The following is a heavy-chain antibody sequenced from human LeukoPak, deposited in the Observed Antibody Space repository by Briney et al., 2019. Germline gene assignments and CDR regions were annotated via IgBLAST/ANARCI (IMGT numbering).Heavy chain of an antibody. CDR2: ISVSGGST. D-gene: IGHD6-13*01. CDR3: AKDPPTSTAAAWRGLNWFDP. Sequence: GGSLRLSCAASGFTFSSYAMSWVRQAPGKGLEWVSAISVSGGSTYYADSVKGRFTISRDNSKNTLYLQMNSLRAEDTAVYYCAKDPPTSTAAAWRGLNWFDPWGQGTLVTVSS. CDR1: GFTFSSYA. J-gene: IGHJ5*02. V-gene: IGHV3-23*01.